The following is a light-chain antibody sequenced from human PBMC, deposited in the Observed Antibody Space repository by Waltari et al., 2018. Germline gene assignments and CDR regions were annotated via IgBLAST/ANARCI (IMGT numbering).Light chain of an antibody. CDR3: QHYREYPWA. CDR2: TAS. V-gene: IGKV1-5*03. CDR1: QNIDRW. J-gene: IGKJ1*01. Sequence: DIQMTQSPSIVSASVGDKIPITCRARQNIDRWLAWYQQKPGKAPKLLIHTASSLQRGVPSTFSGSGSGTEFTLTIRDLHPDDFSTYFWQHYREYPWAVGQGTKVGF.